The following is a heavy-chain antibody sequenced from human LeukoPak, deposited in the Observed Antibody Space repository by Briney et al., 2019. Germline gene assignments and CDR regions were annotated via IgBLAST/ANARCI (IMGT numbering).Heavy chain of an antibody. Sequence: GRSLRLSCAASGFTFSSYAMHWVRQAPGKGLEWVAVISYDGSNKYYADSVKGRFTISRDNSKNTLYLRMNSLRAEDTAVYYCARGEPWLVLDYWGQGTLVTVSS. CDR2: ISYDGSNK. D-gene: IGHD6-19*01. V-gene: IGHV3-30-3*01. CDR1: GFTFSSYA. J-gene: IGHJ4*02. CDR3: ARGEPWLVLDY.